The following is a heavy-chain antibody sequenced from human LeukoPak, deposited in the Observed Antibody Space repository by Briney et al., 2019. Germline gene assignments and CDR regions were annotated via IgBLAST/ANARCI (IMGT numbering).Heavy chain of an antibody. J-gene: IGHJ6*03. CDR1: GGSISSSSSY. V-gene: IGHV4-39*01. CDR3: ATWGYCSGGHCFGNYYMDV. Sequence: PSETLSLTCTVSGGSISSSSSYWGWIRQPPGKGLEWIGSIYYSGSSFDNPALKSRVTISVDTSKNQFSLKLSSVTAADTAVYYCATWGYCSGGHCFGNYYMDVWGKGTTVTVSS. CDR2: IYYSGSS. D-gene: IGHD2-15*01.